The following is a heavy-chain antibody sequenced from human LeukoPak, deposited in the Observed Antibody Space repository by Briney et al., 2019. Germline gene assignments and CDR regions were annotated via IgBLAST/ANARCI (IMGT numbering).Heavy chain of an antibody. Sequence: SQTLSPTCTVSSRSISTYCWSWIRQTPGKGLELIGYIHYSGSTNYNPSLNSRVTISVDTSKNQFSLKVNSVTAADTAVYYCARGTHSSSPIPLDYWGQGTLVTVSS. V-gene: IGHV4-59*01. D-gene: IGHD6-6*01. CDR1: SRSISTYC. CDR3: ARGTHSSSPIPLDY. CDR2: IHYSGST. J-gene: IGHJ4*02.